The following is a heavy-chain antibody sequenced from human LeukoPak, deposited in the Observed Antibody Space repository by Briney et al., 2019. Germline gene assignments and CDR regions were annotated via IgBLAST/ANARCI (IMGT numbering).Heavy chain of an antibody. Sequence: SVKVSCKASGGTFSSYAISWVRQAPGQGLEWMGGIIPIFGTANYAQKFQGRVTITADESTSTAYMELSSLRSEDTAVYYCARGCYVWGSYRYARGSDYWGQGTLVTVSS. D-gene: IGHD3-16*02. CDR3: ARGCYVWGSYRYARGSDY. V-gene: IGHV1-69*13. J-gene: IGHJ4*02. CDR2: IIPIFGTA. CDR1: GGTFSSYA.